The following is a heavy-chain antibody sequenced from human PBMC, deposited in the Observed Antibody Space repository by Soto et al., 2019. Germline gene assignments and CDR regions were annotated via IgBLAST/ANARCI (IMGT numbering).Heavy chain of an antibody. V-gene: IGHV1-2*02. Sequence: ASVKVSCKASGYTFTGYYMHWVRQAPGQGLEWMGWINPNSGGTNYAQKFQGRVTMTRDTSISTAYMELSRLRSDDTAVYYCARERRLTRYSSGRNWFDPWGQGTLVTVSS. CDR3: ARERRLTRYSSGRNWFDP. CDR2: INPNSGGT. D-gene: IGHD6-19*01. CDR1: GYTFTGYY. J-gene: IGHJ5*02.